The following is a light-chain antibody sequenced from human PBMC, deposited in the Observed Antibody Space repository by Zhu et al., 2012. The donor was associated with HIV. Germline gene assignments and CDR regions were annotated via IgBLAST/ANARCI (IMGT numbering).Light chain of an antibody. Sequence: DIQMAQSPSSLSASIGDRVTITCRASENIHTYLHWYQQKAGKAPMLLIYGASTLQSGVPSRFSGSGSGTDFTLSISSLQPEDLATYHCQQSASFPPTFGQGTKVEVK. J-gene: IGKJ1*01. CDR3: QQSASFPPT. CDR2: GAS. V-gene: IGKV1-39*01. CDR1: ENIHTY.